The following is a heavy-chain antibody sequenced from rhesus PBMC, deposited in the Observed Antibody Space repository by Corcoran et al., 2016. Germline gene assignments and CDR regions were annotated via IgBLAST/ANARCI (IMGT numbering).Heavy chain of an antibody. V-gene: IGHV4-169*02. D-gene: IGHD3-3*01. CDR2: IDGSGSST. CDR3: ASVQRDWDAFDF. J-gene: IGHJ3*01. Sequence: QLQLQESGPGLVKPSETLSVTCAVSGGSISSSYWSWIRQAPGKGLEWLAYIDGSGSSTNYNPSLKGRVTLSVDTSQNQLSLKLSSVTAADTSVYYCASVQRDWDAFDFSGQGLRVTVSS. CDR1: GGSISSSY.